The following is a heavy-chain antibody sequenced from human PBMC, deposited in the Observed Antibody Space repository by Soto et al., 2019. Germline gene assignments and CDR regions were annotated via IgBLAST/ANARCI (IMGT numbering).Heavy chain of an antibody. J-gene: IGHJ4*02. D-gene: IGHD1-1*01. CDR1: GFTFSSYA. CDR3: AKYRIGGLRTNVDY. V-gene: IGHV3-23*01. Sequence: GGSLRLSCAASGFTFSSYAMSWVRQAPGKGLEWVSAISGSGGSTYYADSVKGRFTISRDNSKNTLYLQMNSLRAEDTAVYYCAKYRIGGLRTNVDYWGQGTLVTVSS. CDR2: ISGSGGST.